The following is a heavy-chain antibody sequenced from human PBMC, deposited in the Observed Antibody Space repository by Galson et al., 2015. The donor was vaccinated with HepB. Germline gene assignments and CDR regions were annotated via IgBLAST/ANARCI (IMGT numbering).Heavy chain of an antibody. J-gene: IGHJ6*02. CDR3: TTEVAAGSYLLYYYYGMDV. CDR1: GFTFSNAR. CDR2: IKSKTDGGTT. V-gene: IGHV3-15*01. Sequence: SLRLSCAASGFTFSNARMSWVRQAPGKGLEWVGRIKSKTDGGTTDYAAPVKGRFTISRDDSKNTLYLQMNSLKTEDTAVYYCTTEVAAGSYLLYYYYGMDVWGQGTTVTVSS. D-gene: IGHD1-26*01.